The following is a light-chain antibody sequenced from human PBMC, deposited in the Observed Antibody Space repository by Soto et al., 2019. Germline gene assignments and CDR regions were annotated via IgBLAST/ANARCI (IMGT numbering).Light chain of an antibody. CDR2: HAS. J-gene: IGKJ4*01. V-gene: IGKV3-15*01. CDR3: QQYNKWPLT. CDR1: QSVSSN. Sequence: EIVMTQSPATLSVSPGERATLSCRASQSVSSNLAWYQQKPGQAPRLLIYHASNRATGIPARFSGSGSGTEFTLTISSLPSEDFAVYYCQQYNKWPLTFVGGTKMEIK.